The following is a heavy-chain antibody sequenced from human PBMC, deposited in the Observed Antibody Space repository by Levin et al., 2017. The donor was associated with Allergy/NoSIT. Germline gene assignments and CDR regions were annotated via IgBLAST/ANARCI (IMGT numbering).Heavy chain of an antibody. CDR3: AREEVSGSYLFA. Sequence: GGSLRLSCAASGFTFSSYSMNWVRQAPGKGLEWVSYIRSSSSTTFYADSVRGRFTISRDNAQNSLYLQMNSLRAEDTAVYFCAREEVSGSYLFAWGQGTLVTVSS. D-gene: IGHD3-16*02. CDR1: GFTFSSYS. V-gene: IGHV3-48*01. J-gene: IGHJ5*02. CDR2: IRSSSSTT.